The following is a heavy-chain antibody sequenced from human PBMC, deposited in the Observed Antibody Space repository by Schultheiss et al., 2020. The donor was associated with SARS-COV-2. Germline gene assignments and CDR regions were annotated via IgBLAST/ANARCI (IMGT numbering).Heavy chain of an antibody. CDR3: ARLPTLIVVVPAALDAFDI. D-gene: IGHD2-2*01. Sequence: SETLSLTCTVSGGSISSSSYYWGWIRQPPGKGLEWIGSIYYSGSTYYNPSLKSRVTISVDTSKNQFSLKLSSVTAADTAVYYCARLPTLIVVVPAALDAFDIWGQGTMVTVSS. J-gene: IGHJ3*02. CDR2: IYYSGST. V-gene: IGHV4-39*01. CDR1: GGSISSSSYY.